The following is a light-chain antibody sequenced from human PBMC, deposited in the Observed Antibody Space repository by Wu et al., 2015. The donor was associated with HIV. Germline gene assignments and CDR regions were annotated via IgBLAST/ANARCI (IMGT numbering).Light chain of an antibody. J-gene: IGKJ1*01. CDR1: LSVSSN. CDR2: GAS. V-gene: IGKV3-15*01. CDR3: QQYNNWPPWT. Sequence: EIVLTQSPATLSVSPGERATFSCRASLSVSSNLAWYQQKRGQTPRLLIYGASTRATDIPARFSGSGSGTEFTLSISSLQSEDFAVYYCQQYNNWPPWTFGQGTKVEIK.